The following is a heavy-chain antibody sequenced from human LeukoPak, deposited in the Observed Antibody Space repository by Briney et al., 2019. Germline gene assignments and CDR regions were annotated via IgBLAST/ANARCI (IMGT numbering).Heavy chain of an antibody. D-gene: IGHD6-19*01. CDR2: ISSSGSTI. CDR3: ARDEGAPYSSGWYNYYYYMDV. Sequence: GGSLRLSCAASGFTFSDYYMSWIRQAPGKGLEWVSYISSSGSTIYYADSVKGRFTISRDNAKNSLYLQMNSLRAEDTAVYYCARDEGAPYSSGWYNYYYYMDVWCKGTTATVSS. J-gene: IGHJ6*03. V-gene: IGHV3-11*04. CDR1: GFTFSDYY.